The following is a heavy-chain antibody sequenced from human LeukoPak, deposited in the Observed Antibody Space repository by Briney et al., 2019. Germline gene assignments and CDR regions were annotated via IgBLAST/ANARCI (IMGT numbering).Heavy chain of an antibody. CDR1: GGSFSGYY. Sequence: SETLSLTCAVYGGSFSGYYWSWLRQPPGKGLEWIGEINHSGSTNYNPSLKSRVTISVDTSKSQFSLKLSSVTAADTAAYYCARDGAMALYYFDYWGQGTLVTVSS. J-gene: IGHJ4*02. V-gene: IGHV4-34*01. D-gene: IGHD5-18*01. CDR3: ARDGAMALYYFDY. CDR2: INHSGST.